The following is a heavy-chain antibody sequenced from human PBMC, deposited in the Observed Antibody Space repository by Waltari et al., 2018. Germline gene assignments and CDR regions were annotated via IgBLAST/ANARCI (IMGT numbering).Heavy chain of an antibody. Sequence: EVHLVESGGGLVQPGGSLRLSCAASGFTFTDYWMSWVRQAPGKVPEGVANIHKDGSEKNYVDYVKGRFTISRDNAKDSVYLQMNSLRADDTAMYYCVRDHWGPDYWGQGTLVTVSS. V-gene: IGHV3-7*01. D-gene: IGHD7-27*01. J-gene: IGHJ4*02. CDR1: GFTFTDYW. CDR3: VRDHWGPDY. CDR2: IHKDGSEK.